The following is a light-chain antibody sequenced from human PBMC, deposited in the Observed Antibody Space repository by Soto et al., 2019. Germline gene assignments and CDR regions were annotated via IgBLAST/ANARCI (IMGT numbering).Light chain of an antibody. CDR3: CSYAGSYNYV. V-gene: IGLV1-40*01. Sequence: QSVLTQPPSVSGAPGQRVTISCTGSSSNIGAGYDVHWYQQHPGKAPKVMIYDVSKRPSGVPDRFSGSKSGTTASLTISGLQADDEADYYCCSYAGSYNYVFGSGTKLTVL. J-gene: IGLJ1*01. CDR1: SSNIGAGYD. CDR2: DVS.